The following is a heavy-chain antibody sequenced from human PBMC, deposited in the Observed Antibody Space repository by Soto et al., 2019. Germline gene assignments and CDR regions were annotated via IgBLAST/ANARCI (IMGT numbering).Heavy chain of an antibody. Sequence: GGSLRLSCAASGFTFDDYTMHWVRQAPGKGLEWVSLISWDGGSTYYADSVKGRFTISRDNSKNSLYLQMNSLRTEDTALYYCAKASYDSSGYYQEYFQHWGQGTLVTVSS. V-gene: IGHV3-43*01. D-gene: IGHD3-22*01. J-gene: IGHJ1*01. CDR2: ISWDGGST. CDR3: AKASYDSSGYYQEYFQH. CDR1: GFTFDDYT.